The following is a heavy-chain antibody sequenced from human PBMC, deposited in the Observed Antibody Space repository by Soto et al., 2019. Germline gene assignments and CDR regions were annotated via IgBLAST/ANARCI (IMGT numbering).Heavy chain of an antibody. Sequence: PGGSRRLSWAASGFTFSNAWMSWVCQAPGKGREGVGRSKSKTDGGTTDYAAPVPGRFTISRDDSKNTLYLQMNSLKTEDTAVYHCTTAPTVTTSPGDYWGQRTLVTVSS. J-gene: IGHJ4*02. CDR1: GFTFSNAW. V-gene: IGHV3-15*01. CDR3: TTAPTVTTSPGDY. CDR2: SKSKTDGGTT. D-gene: IGHD4-17*01.